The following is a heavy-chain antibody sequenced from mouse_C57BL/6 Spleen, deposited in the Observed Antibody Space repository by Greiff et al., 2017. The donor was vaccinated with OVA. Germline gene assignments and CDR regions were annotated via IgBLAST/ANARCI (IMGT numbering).Heavy chain of an antibody. D-gene: IGHD1-1*01. CDR2: INPGCGGT. V-gene: IGHV1-54*01. CDR1: GYAFTNYL. Sequence: QVQLQQSGAELVRPGTSVKVSCKASGYAFTNYLIEWVKQRPGQGLEWIGVINPGCGGTNYNEKFKGKATLTADKSSSTAYMQLSSLTSEDSAVYFCASAHYYGSSYPDYWGQGTTLTVSS. J-gene: IGHJ2*01. CDR3: ASAHYYGSSYPDY.